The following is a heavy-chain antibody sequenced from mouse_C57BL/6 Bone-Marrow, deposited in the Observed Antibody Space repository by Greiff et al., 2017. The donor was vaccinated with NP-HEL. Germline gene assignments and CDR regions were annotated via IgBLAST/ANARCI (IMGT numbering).Heavy chain of an antibody. CDR1: GYTFTSYW. J-gene: IGHJ3*01. Sequence: QVQLQQPGAELVMPGASVKLSCKASGYTFTSYWMHWVKQRPGQGLEWIGEIDPSDSYTNYTQKFKGKSTLTVDKSSSTAYMQLSSLTSEDSAVYYCARDGGFAYWGQGTLVTVSA. D-gene: IGHD2-3*01. CDR2: IDPSDSYT. CDR3: ARDGGFAY. V-gene: IGHV1-69*01.